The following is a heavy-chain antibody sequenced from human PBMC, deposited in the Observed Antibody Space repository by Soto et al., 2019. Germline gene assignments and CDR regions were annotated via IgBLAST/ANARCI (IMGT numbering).Heavy chain of an antibody. CDR2: IYHSGST. V-gene: IGHV4-4*02. J-gene: IGHJ5*02. Sequence: PSETLSLTCAFSGGSIXSSNGGIWVRQPPGKGLEWIGEIYHSGSTNYNPSLKSRVTISVDKSKNQFSLKLSSVTAADTAVYYCARHMIVVVKGFDPWGQGTLVTVSS. D-gene: IGHD3-22*01. CDR1: GGSIXSSNG. CDR3: ARHMIVVVKGFDP.